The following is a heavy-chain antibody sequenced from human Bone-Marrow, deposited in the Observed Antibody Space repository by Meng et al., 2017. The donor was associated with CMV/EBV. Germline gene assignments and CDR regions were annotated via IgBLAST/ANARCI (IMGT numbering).Heavy chain of an antibody. J-gene: IGHJ5*02. V-gene: IGHV4-34*01. CDR1: GGSFSGYY. Sequence: SETLSLTCAVYGGSFSGYYWSWIRQPPGKGLEWIGEISHSGSTNYDPSLKSRVTISVDTSKNQFSLKLRSVTAADTAVYYCARGGGLRFLYPWGQGTLVTVSS. CDR2: ISHSGST. D-gene: IGHD3-3*01. CDR3: ARGGGLRFLYP.